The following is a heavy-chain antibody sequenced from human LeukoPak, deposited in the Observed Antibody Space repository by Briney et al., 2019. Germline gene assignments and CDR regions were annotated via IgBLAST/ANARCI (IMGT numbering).Heavy chain of an antibody. CDR1: RFTFSSYT. J-gene: IGHJ4*02. CDR2: IWYDGSNK. Sequence: GGSLRLSCAASRFTFSSYTMNWVRQAPGKGLEWVAVIWYDGSNKYYADSVKGRFTISRDNSKNTLYLQMNSLRAEDTAVYYCAREGPYSTMYYFDYWGQGTLVTVSS. D-gene: IGHD6-13*01. CDR3: AREGPYSTMYYFDY. V-gene: IGHV3-33*08.